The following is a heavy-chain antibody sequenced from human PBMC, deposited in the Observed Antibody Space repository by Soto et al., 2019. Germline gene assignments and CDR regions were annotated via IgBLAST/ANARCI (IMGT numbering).Heavy chain of an antibody. CDR3: ARDGDSSSWYLVNWFDP. D-gene: IGHD6-13*01. CDR2: IYTSGST. CDR1: GGSISSYY. Sequence: PSETLSLTCTVSGGSISSYYWSWIRQPAGKGLEWIGRIYTSGSTNYNPSLKSRVTMSVDTSKNQFSLKLSSVTAADTAVYYCARDGDSSSWYLVNWFDPWGQGTLVTVSS. V-gene: IGHV4-4*07. J-gene: IGHJ5*02.